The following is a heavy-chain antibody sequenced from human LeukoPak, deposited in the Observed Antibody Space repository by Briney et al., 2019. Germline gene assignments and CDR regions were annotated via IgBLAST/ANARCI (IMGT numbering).Heavy chain of an antibody. Sequence: GGSLRLSCAASGFTVSSNYMSWVRQAPGKGLEWVSVMYSGGSTYYADSVKGRFTISRDNSKNTLYLQMNSLRAEDTAVYYCARDSGLLPYGMDVWGQGTTVTVSS. V-gene: IGHV3-66*01. D-gene: IGHD1-26*01. CDR2: MYSGGST. CDR3: ARDSGLLPYGMDV. CDR1: GFTVSSNY. J-gene: IGHJ6*02.